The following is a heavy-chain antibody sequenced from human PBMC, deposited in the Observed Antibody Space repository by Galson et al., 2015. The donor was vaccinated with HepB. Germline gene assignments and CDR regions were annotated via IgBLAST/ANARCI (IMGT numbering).Heavy chain of an antibody. V-gene: IGHV4-4*07. D-gene: IGHD3-9*01. CDR1: GGSIRSYY. CDR3: ARDPSDWDNWFDP. J-gene: IGHJ5*02. CDR2: IYTSGST. Sequence: LSLTCTVSGGSIRSYYWSWIRQPAGKGLEWIGRIYTSGSTNYNPSLKSRVTMSVDTSKNQFSLKLSSVTAADTAVYYCARDPSDWDNWFDPWGQGTLVTVSS.